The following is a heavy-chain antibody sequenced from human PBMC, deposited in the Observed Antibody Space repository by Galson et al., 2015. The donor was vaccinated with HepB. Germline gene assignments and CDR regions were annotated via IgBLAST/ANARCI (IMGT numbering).Heavy chain of an antibody. V-gene: IGHV3-74*01. Sequence: SLRLSCAASGFTFSSYWMHWVRQAPGKGLVWVSRINSDGSSTSYADSVKGRFTISRDNAKNTLYLQMNSLRAEDTAVYYCARDWGGSLLSNWFDPWGQGTLVTVSS. J-gene: IGHJ5*02. CDR3: ARDWGGSLLSNWFDP. D-gene: IGHD1-26*01. CDR2: INSDGSST. CDR1: GFTFSSYW.